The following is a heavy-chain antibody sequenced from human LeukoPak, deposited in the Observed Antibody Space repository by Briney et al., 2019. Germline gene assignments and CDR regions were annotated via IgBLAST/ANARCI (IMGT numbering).Heavy chain of an antibody. CDR3: ARGLIVVVPAALLDAFDI. J-gene: IGHJ3*02. Sequence: SETLSLTCTVSGGSISSYYWSWIRQPAGKGLEWIGRIYTSGSTNYNPSLKSRVTMSVDTSKNQFSLKLSSVTAADTAVYYCARGLIVVVPAALLDAFDIWGQGTMVTVSS. CDR2: IYTSGST. V-gene: IGHV4-4*07. D-gene: IGHD2-2*01. CDR1: GGSISSYY.